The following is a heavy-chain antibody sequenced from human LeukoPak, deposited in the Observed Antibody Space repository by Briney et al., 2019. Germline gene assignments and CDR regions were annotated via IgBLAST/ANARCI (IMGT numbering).Heavy chain of an antibody. Sequence: GGSLRLSCAASGFTFSSYAMSWVRQAPGKGLEWGSAISGSGGSTYYADSVKGRFTISRDNSKNTLYLQMNSLRAEDTAVYYCASQPPGYCSGGSCPGGYWGQGTLVTVSS. CDR1: GFTFSSYA. J-gene: IGHJ4*02. CDR2: ISGSGGST. CDR3: ASQPPGYCSGGSCPGGY. V-gene: IGHV3-23*01. D-gene: IGHD2-15*01.